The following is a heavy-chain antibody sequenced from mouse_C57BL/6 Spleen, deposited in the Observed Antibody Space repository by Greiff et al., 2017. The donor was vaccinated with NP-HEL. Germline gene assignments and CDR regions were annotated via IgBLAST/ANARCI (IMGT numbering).Heavy chain of an antibody. CDR1: GYTFTDYN. CDR2: INPNNGGT. CDR3: ARSPLYYYGSSYYFDY. D-gene: IGHD1-1*01. Sequence: EVQLQESGPELVKPGASVKIPCKASGYTFTDYNMDWVKQSHGKSLEWIGDINPNNGGTIYNQKFKGKATLTVDKSSSTAYMELRSLTSEDTAVYYCARSPLYYYGSSYYFDYWGQGTTLTVSS. J-gene: IGHJ2*01. V-gene: IGHV1-18*01.